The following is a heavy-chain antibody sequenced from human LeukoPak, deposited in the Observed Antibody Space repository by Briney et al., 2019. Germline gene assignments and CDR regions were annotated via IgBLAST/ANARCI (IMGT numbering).Heavy chain of an antibody. D-gene: IGHD6-13*01. J-gene: IGHJ4*02. CDR2: ISAYNGNT. V-gene: IGHV1-18*01. CDR1: GYTFTSYG. CDR3: ARVEGIAAAGTSFDY. Sequence: RASVKVSCKPSGYTFTSYGISWVRQAPGQRLEWMGWISAYNGNTNYAQKLQGRVTMTTDTSTSTAYMELRSLRSDDTAVDYCARVEGIAAAGTSFDYWGQGTLVTVSS.